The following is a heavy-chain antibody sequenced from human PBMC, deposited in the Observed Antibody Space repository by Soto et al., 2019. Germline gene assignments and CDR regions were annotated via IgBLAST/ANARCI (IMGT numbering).Heavy chain of an antibody. CDR3: ARDKSTIFGVVIIGWFDP. D-gene: IGHD3-3*01. V-gene: IGHV4-34*01. Sequence: PAETLSLSCAVCGGSFSGYYWSWIRQPPGKGLEWIGEINHSGSTNYNPSLKSRVTISVDTSKNQFSLKLSSVTAADTAVYYCARDKSTIFGVVIIGWFDPWGQGTLVTVSS. CDR2: INHSGST. CDR1: GGSFSGYY. J-gene: IGHJ5*02.